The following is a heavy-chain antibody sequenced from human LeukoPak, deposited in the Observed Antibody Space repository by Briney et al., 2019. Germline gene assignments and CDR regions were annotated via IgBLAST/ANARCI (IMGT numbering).Heavy chain of an antibody. D-gene: IGHD2-21*01. V-gene: IGHV3-23*01. CDR1: GFTFKNFA. CDR2: SDGSGRLT. Sequence: GGSLRLSCAASGFTFKNFAMSWVRQAPGRGLEWVSSSDGSGRLTYYDDSVKGRFTISRDNSKDTLYLEMDSLRAEDSAVHYCARAIPQFVRGGAPYGGRGPQVTVSS. J-gene: IGHJ4*02. CDR3: ARAIPQFVRGGAPY.